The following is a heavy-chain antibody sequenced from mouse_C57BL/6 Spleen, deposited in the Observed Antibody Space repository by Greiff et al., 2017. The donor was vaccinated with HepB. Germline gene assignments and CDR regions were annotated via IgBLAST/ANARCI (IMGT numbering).Heavy chain of an antibody. CDR3: ARYYYGSSYDMDY. CDR2: IRHKANGYTT. CDR1: GFTFTDYY. J-gene: IGHJ4*01. Sequence: EVQLVESGGGLVQPGGSLSLSCAASGFTFTDYYMSWVRQPPGKALAWLGFIRHKANGYTTEYSESVKGRFTISIDTSQSILYLQMNALRAENSATSYCARYYYGSSYDMDYWGQGASVTVSS. V-gene: IGHV7-3*01. D-gene: IGHD1-1*01.